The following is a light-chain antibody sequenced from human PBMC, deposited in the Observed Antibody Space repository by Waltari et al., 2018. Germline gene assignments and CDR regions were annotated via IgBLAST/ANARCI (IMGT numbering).Light chain of an antibody. CDR2: SAS. CDR1: QSVTSF. CDR3: QQSYSTPFT. J-gene: IGKJ3*01. V-gene: IGKV1-39*01. Sequence: DIQMTQSPSSLSASVGDRVTITCRASQSVTSFLNWYQQKPGTALKLLIHSASSLQSGFPSRFSGSGSGTDFTLTSSSLQPDDFAIYYCQQSYSTPFTFGPGTKVDIK.